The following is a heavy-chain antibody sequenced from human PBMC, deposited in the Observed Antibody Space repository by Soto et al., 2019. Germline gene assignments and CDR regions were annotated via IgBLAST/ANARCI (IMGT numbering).Heavy chain of an antibody. J-gene: IGHJ4*02. Sequence: EVQLVESGGGSVQPGRSLRLSCAASGFTFDEYAMHWVRQAPGKGLEWVSGISWTSDSIGYADSVKGRFTISRDNAKNSRLLHMNSLRPEDTAFYSCAQDTGAGVSYFHYCGLGTLVTVSS. CDR1: GFTFDEYA. CDR2: ISWTSDSI. D-gene: IGHD2-8*01. V-gene: IGHV3-9*01. CDR3: AQDTGAGVSYFHY.